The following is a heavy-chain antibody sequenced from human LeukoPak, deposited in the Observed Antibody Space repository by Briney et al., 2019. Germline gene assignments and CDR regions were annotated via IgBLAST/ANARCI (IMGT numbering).Heavy chain of an antibody. V-gene: IGHV3-30-3*01. CDR2: ISYDGSNK. CDR1: GFTFSSYA. CDR3: ARDSRGTDLTDC. Sequence: GGSLRLSCAASGFTFSSYAMHWVRQAPGKGLEWVAVISYDGSNKYYADSVKGRFTISRDNSKNTLYLQMNSLRAEDTAVYYCARDSRGTDLTDCWGQGTLVTVSS. D-gene: IGHD3-10*01. J-gene: IGHJ4*02.